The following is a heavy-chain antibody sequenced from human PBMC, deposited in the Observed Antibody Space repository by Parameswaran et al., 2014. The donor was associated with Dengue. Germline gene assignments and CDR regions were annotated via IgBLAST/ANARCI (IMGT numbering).Heavy chain of an antibody. J-gene: IGHJ5*02. V-gene: IGHV7-4-1*02. CDR2: INTNTGNP. Sequence: WVRQAPGQGLEWMGWINTNTGNPTYAQGFTGRFVFSLDTSVSTAYLQISSLKAEDTAVYFCAREGGGVIPDARENWLDPWGQGTLVTVSS. CDR3: AREGGGVIPDARENWLDP. D-gene: IGHD2-21*01.